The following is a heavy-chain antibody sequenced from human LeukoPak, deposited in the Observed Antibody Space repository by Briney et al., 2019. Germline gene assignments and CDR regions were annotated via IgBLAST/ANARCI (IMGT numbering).Heavy chain of an antibody. Sequence: SETLSLTCSVSGGSVSSGNYYWSWIRQPPGKGLEWVGCIFYTGTTSYNPSLKSRVTISADTSKKQFSLSLTSVTAADTAVYYCARSLSGGNYGNFDYWGQGRVVTVSS. V-gene: IGHV4-61*01. CDR1: GGSVSSGNYY. J-gene: IGHJ4*02. CDR3: ARSLSGGNYGNFDY. D-gene: IGHD4-23*01. CDR2: IFYTGTT.